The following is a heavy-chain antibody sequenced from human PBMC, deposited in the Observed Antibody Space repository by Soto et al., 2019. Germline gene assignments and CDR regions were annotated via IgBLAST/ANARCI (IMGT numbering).Heavy chain of an antibody. Sequence: QVQLQESGPGLVKPSQTLSLTCSVSGGSISSGGYYWCWVRQHPGKGLEWIGYIDYSVSTNYNPSLKSRRSMSVDTSKKHFSLQLTSVTAADTAVYYCARRDSGYVHGPPDYYGGLDVWGQGTTVTVSS. CDR2: IDYSVST. D-gene: IGHD5-18*01. V-gene: IGHV4-31*03. J-gene: IGHJ6*02. CDR3: ARRDSGYVHGPPDYYGGLDV. CDR1: GGSISSGGYY.